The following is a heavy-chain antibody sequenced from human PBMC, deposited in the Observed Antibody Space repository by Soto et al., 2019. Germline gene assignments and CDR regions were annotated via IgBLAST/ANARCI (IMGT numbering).Heavy chain of an antibody. CDR1: GGTFSSYT. J-gene: IGHJ3*02. V-gene: IGHV1-69*02. CDR2: IIPILGIA. Sequence: QVQLVQSGAEVKKPGSSVKVSCKASGGTFSSYTISWVRQAPGQGLEWMGRIIPILGIANYAQQFQGRVTITADKSTSTAYMELSSLRSEDTAVYYCARGDQVLVVAARPGVAFDIWGQGTMVTVSS. CDR3: ARGDQVLVVAARPGVAFDI. D-gene: IGHD2-15*01.